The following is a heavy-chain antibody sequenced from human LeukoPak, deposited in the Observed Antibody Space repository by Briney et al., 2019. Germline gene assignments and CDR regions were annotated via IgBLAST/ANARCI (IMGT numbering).Heavy chain of an antibody. V-gene: IGHV1-18*01. CDR1: GYTFTSYG. Sequence: ASVKVSCKASGYTFTSYGISWGRQAPGQGLEWRGWISAYNGNTNYAQKHQGRVTMTTDTSTSTANMELRSLRSDDTAVYYCARSWSPYYYDSSGSARHIDYWGQGTLVTVSS. J-gene: IGHJ4*02. CDR2: ISAYNGNT. D-gene: IGHD3-22*01. CDR3: ARSWSPYYYDSSGSARHIDY.